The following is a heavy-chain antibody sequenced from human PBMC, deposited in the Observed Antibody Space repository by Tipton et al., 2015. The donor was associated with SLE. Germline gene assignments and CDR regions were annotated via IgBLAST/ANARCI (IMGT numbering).Heavy chain of an antibody. D-gene: IGHD3-10*01. CDR3: ARDRPDGSGTLGGY. CDR1: GFTFSDYY. J-gene: IGHJ4*02. CDR2: ISSSGSTT. Sequence: SLRLSCAASGFTFSDYYMSWIRQAPGKGLEWVSYISSSGSTTYYADSVKGRFTISRDNAKNSLYLQMNSLRAEGTAVYYCARDRPDGSGTLGGYWGQGTLVTVSS. V-gene: IGHV3-11*01.